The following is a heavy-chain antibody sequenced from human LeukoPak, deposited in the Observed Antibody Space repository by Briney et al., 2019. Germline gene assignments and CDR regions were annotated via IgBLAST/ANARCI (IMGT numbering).Heavy chain of an antibody. D-gene: IGHD3-10*01. CDR3: TRGQYYWGANY. CDR1: GFTFTAYH. CDR2: IRSKANSYAT. J-gene: IGHJ4*02. V-gene: IGHV3-73*01. Sequence: GASVKVSCKASGFTFTAYHMHWVRQASGKGLEWVGRIRSKANSYATAYAASVKGRFTISRDDSKNTAYLQMNSLKTEDTAVYYCTRGQYYWGANYWGQGTLVTVSS.